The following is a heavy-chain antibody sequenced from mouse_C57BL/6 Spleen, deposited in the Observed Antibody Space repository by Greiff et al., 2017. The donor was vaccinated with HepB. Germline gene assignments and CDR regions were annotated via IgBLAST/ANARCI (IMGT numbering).Heavy chain of an antibody. CDR3: ASYPLYYDYAGDYYAMDD. V-gene: IGHV1-82*01. CDR2: IYPGDGDT. D-gene: IGHD2-4*01. CDR1: GYAFSSSW. J-gene: IGHJ4*01. Sequence: QVQLKQSGPELVKPGASVKISCKASGYAFSSSWMNWVKQRPGKGLEWIGRIYPGDGDTNYNGKFKGKATLTADKSSSTAYMQLSSLTSEDSAVYFCASYPLYYDYAGDYYAMDDWGQGTSVTVSS.